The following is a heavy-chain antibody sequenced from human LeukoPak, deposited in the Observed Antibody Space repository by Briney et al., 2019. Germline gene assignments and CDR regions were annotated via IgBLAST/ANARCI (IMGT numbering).Heavy chain of an antibody. Sequence: PGGSLRLSCAASGFTFSSYAMSWVRQAPGKELEWVSAISGSGGSTYYADSVKGRFTISRDNSKNTLYLQMNSLRAEDTAVYYCAKSSLRYGWSYYFDYWGQGTLVTVSS. CDR2: ISGSGGST. CDR3: AKSSLRYGWSYYFDY. CDR1: GFTFSSYA. D-gene: IGHD3-10*01. V-gene: IGHV3-23*01. J-gene: IGHJ4*02.